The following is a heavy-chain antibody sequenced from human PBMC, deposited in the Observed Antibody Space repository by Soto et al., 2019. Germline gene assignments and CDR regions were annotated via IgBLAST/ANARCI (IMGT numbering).Heavy chain of an antibody. CDR1: GGSITSGAYY. Sequence: SETLSLTCTVSGGSITSGAYYWSWIRQTPGKGLEWIGYIYFSGNTYYNPSLKSRVTILIDTSKNQFSLKLSSVTAADTAVYYCARDGRSGWGQDYWGQGPLVTVSS. V-gene: IGHV4-30-4*08. D-gene: IGHD7-27*01. CDR3: ARDGRSGWGQDY. J-gene: IGHJ4*02. CDR2: IYFSGNT.